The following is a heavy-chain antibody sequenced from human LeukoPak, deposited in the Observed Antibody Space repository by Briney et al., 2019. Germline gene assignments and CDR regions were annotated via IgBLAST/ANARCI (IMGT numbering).Heavy chain of an antibody. D-gene: IGHD1-14*01. Sequence: GGSLRLSCAASGFTFRNYAMSWVRQAPGEGLEWVSVIGVSGGTTYYADSVKGRFTISRDNSKDTLYLQMNGLRAEDTAVYYCAKRVTGTTKYFDYWGQATLATLSS. CDR1: GFTFRNYA. J-gene: IGHJ4*02. CDR2: IGVSGGTT. V-gene: IGHV3-23*01. CDR3: AKRVTGTTKYFDY.